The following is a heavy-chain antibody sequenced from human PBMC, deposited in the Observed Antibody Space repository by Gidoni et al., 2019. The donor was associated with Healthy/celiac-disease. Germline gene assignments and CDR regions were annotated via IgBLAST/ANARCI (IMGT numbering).Heavy chain of an antibody. Sequence: EVQLLESGGGLVQPGGSLRLSCAASGFTFSSYAMSWVRQAPGKGLEWVSAISGSGGSTYYADSVKGRFTISRDNSKNTLYLQMNSLRAEDTAVYYCAKSKLAARIVVVVAANILIAFDIWGQGTMVTVSS. CDR1: GFTFSSYA. CDR3: AKSKLAARIVVVVAANILIAFDI. V-gene: IGHV3-23*01. J-gene: IGHJ3*02. D-gene: IGHD2-15*01. CDR2: ISGSGGST.